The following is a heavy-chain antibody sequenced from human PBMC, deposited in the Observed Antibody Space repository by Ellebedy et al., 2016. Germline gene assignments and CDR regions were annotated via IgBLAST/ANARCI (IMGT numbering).Heavy chain of an antibody. Sequence: SETLSLXXTVSGGSISSYYWSWIRQPPGKGLEWIGYIYYSGSTNYNPSLKSRVTISVDTSKNQFSLKLSSVTAADTAVYYCARDHTVTTFLVHYYGMDVWGQGTTVTVSS. CDR2: IYYSGST. J-gene: IGHJ6*02. D-gene: IGHD4-17*01. V-gene: IGHV4-59*01. CDR3: ARDHTVTTFLVHYYGMDV. CDR1: GGSISSYY.